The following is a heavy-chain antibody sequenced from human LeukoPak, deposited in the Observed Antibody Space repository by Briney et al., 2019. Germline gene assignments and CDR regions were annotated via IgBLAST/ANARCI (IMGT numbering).Heavy chain of an antibody. Sequence: TGGSLRLSCETSGFMFYMYAIHWVRQAPGKGLEWVAVISYDGSNKYYADSVKGRFTISRDNSKNTLSLEMNSLRTEDTAVYYCARDYRGYTYDYRLEYWGQGTLVTVSS. CDR1: GFMFYMYA. V-gene: IGHV3-30*04. D-gene: IGHD5-18*01. CDR2: ISYDGSNK. CDR3: ARDYRGYTYDYRLEY. J-gene: IGHJ4*02.